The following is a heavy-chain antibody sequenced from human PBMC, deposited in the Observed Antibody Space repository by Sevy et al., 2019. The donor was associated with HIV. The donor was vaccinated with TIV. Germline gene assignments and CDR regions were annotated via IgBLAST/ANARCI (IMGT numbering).Heavy chain of an antibody. J-gene: IGHJ4*02. V-gene: IGHV3-23*01. CDR1: GFIFNSHA. D-gene: IGHD1-20*01. CDR3: TNRGVVIITGFDY. Sequence: GGSLRLSCAAAGFIFNSHAMSWVRQAPGKGLEWVSTISGSGGYTYYADPVKGRFPISKDNSKKTVDLQMNSLRAEDTAVYYCTNRGVVIITGFDYWGQGTLVTVSS. CDR2: ISGSGGYT.